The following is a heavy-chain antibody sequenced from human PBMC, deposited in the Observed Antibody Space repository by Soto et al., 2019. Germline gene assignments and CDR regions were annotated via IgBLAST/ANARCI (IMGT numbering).Heavy chain of an antibody. CDR1: GFTFSSYG. D-gene: IGHD4-17*01. J-gene: IGHJ4*02. Sequence: GGSLRLSCAASGFTFSSYGMHWVRQAPGKGLEWVAVIWYDGSNKYYADSVKGRFTISRDNSKNTLYLQMNSLRAEDTAVYYCARGGGYNDYGDYGRVDYWGQGTLVTVSS. CDR3: ARGGGYNDYGDYGRVDY. CDR2: IWYDGSNK. V-gene: IGHV3-33*01.